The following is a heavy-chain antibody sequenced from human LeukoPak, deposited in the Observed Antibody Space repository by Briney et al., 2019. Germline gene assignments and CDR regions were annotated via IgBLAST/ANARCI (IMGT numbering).Heavy chain of an antibody. CDR3: ARANYCGGDCYYYGMDV. J-gene: IGHJ6*02. V-gene: IGHV3-21*01. CDR1: GFTFSSYS. D-gene: IGHD2-21*01. CDR2: ISSSSSYI. Sequence: GGSLRLSCAASGFTFSSYSMNWVRQAPGKGLEWVSSISSSSSYIYYAGSVKGRFTISRDNAKNSLYLQMNSLRAEDTAVYYCARANYCGGDCYYYGMDVWGQGTTVTVSS.